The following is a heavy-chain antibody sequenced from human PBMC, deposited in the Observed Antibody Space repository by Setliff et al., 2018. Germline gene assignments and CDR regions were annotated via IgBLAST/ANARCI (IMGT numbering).Heavy chain of an antibody. J-gene: IGHJ4*02. Sequence: SETLSLTCTVSGGSISSGGYYWSWIRQHPGKGLEWIGYIFYTGRTYYNPSLKSRVTISVDTSESQFSLKLSSVTAADTAVYYCARANYDSSGYYPYWGQGTLVTVSS. CDR1: GGSISSGGYY. CDR2: IFYTGRT. V-gene: IGHV4-31*03. CDR3: ARANYDSSGYYPY. D-gene: IGHD3-22*01.